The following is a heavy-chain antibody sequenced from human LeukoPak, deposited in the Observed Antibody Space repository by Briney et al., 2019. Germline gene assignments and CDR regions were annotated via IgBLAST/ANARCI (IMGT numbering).Heavy chain of an antibody. D-gene: IGHD6-6*01. CDR3: AREGSSSGWALDY. J-gene: IGHJ4*02. CDR1: GITFSYYW. V-gene: IGHV3-7*01. CDR2: IKQDGSER. Sequence: EGSLRLSCAASGITFSYYWMSWVRQAPGKGLEWVANIKQDGSERYYVDSVKGRFTISRDNAKNSLYLQMNSLRAEDTAVYYCAREGSSSGWALDYWGQGTLVTVSS.